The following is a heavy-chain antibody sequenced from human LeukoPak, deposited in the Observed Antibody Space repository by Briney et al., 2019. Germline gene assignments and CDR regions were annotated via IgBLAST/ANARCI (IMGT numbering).Heavy chain of an antibody. D-gene: IGHD1-26*01. Sequence: SETLSLTCTVSGGSISSYYWSWIRQPPGKGLEWIGYVYYSGSTSYNPSLKSRVTISVDTSKNQFSLKLTSVSAADTAVYYCARGDSGSFSQFDCWGQGTLVTVSS. J-gene: IGHJ4*02. CDR1: GGSISSYY. CDR2: VYYSGST. V-gene: IGHV4-59*01. CDR3: ARGDSGSFSQFDC.